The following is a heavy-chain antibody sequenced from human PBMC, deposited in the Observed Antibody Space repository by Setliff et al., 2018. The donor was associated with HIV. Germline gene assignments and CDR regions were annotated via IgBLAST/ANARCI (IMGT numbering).Heavy chain of an antibody. CDR1: GYMFIGYY. J-gene: IGHJ3*02. CDR2: INPYSGGT. V-gene: IGHV1-2*02. Sequence: GASVKVSCKASGYMFIGYYIHWVRQAPGQGLEWMGWINPYSGGTNYAQKFQGRVTMTRDTSISTVYMELSRLRSDDTAVYYCARSGRLRGYSGYDLDAFDIWGQGTMVTVSS. D-gene: IGHD5-12*01. CDR3: ARSGRLRGYSGYDLDAFDI.